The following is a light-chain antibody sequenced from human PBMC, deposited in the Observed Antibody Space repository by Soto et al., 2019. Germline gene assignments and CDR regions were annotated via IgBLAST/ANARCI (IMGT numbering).Light chain of an antibody. CDR1: QSISSY. CDR3: QQSYSTLPIT. J-gene: IGKJ5*01. Sequence: DIQMTHSPSSLSASVGDRVTITCRASQSISSYLNWYQQKPGKAPKLLIYAASSLQSGVPSRFSGSGSGTDFTLTISSLQPEDFATYYCQQSYSTLPITFGQGTRLEI. V-gene: IGKV1-39*01. CDR2: AAS.